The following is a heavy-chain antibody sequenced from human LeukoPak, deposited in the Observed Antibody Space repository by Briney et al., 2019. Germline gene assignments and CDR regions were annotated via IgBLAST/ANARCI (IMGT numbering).Heavy chain of an antibody. J-gene: IGHJ4*02. CDR2: ISWNSGSI. Sequence: SLRLSCAASGFTFDDYAMHWVRQAPGKGLEWVSGISWNSGSIGYADSVKGRFTISRDNAKNSLYLQMNSLRAEDTALYYCAKEGGEYCSGGSCYRAYWGQGTLVTVSS. CDR1: GFTFDDYA. D-gene: IGHD2-15*01. V-gene: IGHV3-9*01. CDR3: AKEGGEYCSGGSCYRAY.